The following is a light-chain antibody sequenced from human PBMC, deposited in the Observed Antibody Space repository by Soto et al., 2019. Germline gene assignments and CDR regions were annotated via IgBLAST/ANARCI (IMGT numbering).Light chain of an antibody. CDR1: QRLVHSDGIAY. CDR2: KIS. Sequence: DVVMTQSPLSLPVTLGQPASISCRSNQRLVHSDGIAYFSWLQQRPGQSPRRLIDKISNRDSGVPDRVSGSGSGTDVKLQISRVEAEDVGVYDCMQGTHWPLTFGQGTRLEIK. CDR3: MQGTHWPLT. V-gene: IGKV2-30*02. J-gene: IGKJ5*01.